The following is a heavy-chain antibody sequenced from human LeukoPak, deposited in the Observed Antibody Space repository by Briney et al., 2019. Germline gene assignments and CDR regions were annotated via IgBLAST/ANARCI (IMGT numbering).Heavy chain of an antibody. CDR1: GYSFTSYW. CDR3: ARQTPPTGGYCSGGSCPGAFDI. Sequence: GESLKISCKGSGYSFTSYWIGWVRQMPGKGLEWMGIIYPGDSDTRYSPSFQGQVTISADKSISTAYLQWSSLKASDTAMYYCARQTPPTGGYCSGGSCPGAFDIWGQGTMVTVSS. V-gene: IGHV5-51*01. CDR2: IYPGDSDT. J-gene: IGHJ3*02. D-gene: IGHD2-15*01.